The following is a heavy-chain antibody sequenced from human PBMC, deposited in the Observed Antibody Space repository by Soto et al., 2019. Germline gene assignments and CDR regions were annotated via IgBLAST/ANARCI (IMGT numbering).Heavy chain of an antibody. CDR2: ICCGGSYI. CDR3: ARVGYGYTYGPSDAFDV. D-gene: IGHD5-18*01. V-gene: IGHV3-21*01. CDR1: GFTFSSYS. J-gene: IGHJ3*01. Sequence: GGSLRLSCAASGFTFSSYSMHWVRQAPGKGLEWVSSICCGGSYIYYADSVKGRFTISRDNAKNSLYLQMNSLRAEDTALYYCARVGYGYTYGPSDAFDVWGQGTMVTVSS.